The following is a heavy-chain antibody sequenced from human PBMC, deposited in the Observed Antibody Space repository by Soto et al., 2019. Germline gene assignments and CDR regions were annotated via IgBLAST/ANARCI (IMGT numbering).Heavy chain of an antibody. CDR1: GFSLSTSGVG. V-gene: IGHV2-5*02. Sequence: QITLKESGPTLVKPTQTLTLTCTFSGFSLSTSGVGVAWIRQPPGKALEWLALIYWDDDKPYSPSLKRRLTITKDTSKNQVVLTMTNMDPGDTATYYCAHSRKSYYDILTGYNYWGQGTLVTVSS. J-gene: IGHJ4*02. CDR3: AHSRKSYYDILTGYNY. CDR2: IYWDDDK. D-gene: IGHD3-9*01.